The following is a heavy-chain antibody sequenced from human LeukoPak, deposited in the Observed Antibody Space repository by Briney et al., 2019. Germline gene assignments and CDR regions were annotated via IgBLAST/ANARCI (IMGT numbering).Heavy chain of an antibody. D-gene: IGHD4-17*01. CDR2: IYYSGST. J-gene: IGHJ4*02. V-gene: IGHV4-30-4*01. Sequence: PSETLSLTCTVSGGSISSGDYYWSWIRQPPGKGLEWIGYIYYSGSTYYSPSLKSRVTISVDTSKNQFSLKLSSVTAADTAVYYCARAYYGESTSLDYWGQGTLVTVSS. CDR1: GGSISSGDYY. CDR3: ARAYYGESTSLDY.